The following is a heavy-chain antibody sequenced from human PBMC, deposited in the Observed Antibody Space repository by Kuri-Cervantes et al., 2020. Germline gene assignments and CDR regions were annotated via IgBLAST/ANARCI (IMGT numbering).Heavy chain of an antibody. J-gene: IGHJ4*02. Sequence: ASVKVSCKASGYTFTSYYMHWVRQAPGQGLEWMGIINPSGGSTSYAQKLQGRVTMTTDTSTSTAYMELRSLRSDDTAVYYCARSLYYYGSGSPRLADYWGQGTLVTVSS. CDR3: ARSLYYYGSGSPRLADY. D-gene: IGHD3-10*01. CDR2: INPSGGST. CDR1: GYTFTSYY. V-gene: IGHV1-46*01.